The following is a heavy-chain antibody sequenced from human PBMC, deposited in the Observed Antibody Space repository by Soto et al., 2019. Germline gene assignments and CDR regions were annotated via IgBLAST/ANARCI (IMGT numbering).Heavy chain of an antibody. D-gene: IGHD3-10*01. CDR2: IYPGDSET. CDR3: ARKYYYGAGTLDY. CDR1: GYTFTNYW. V-gene: IGHV5-51*01. J-gene: IGHJ4*02. Sequence: GESLKISCKGSGYTFTNYWIGWVRQMPGKGLEWMGIIYPGDSETRYSPSFQGQVTMSADKSISTAYLQWSSLKASDSAIYYCARKYYYGAGTLDYWGQGTLVTVSS.